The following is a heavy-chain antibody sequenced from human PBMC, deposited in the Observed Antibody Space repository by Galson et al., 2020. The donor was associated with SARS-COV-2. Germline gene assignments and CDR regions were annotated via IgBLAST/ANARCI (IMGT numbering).Heavy chain of an antibody. CDR1: GGSISSGGYY. V-gene: IGHV4-31*03. Sequence: SETLSLTCTVSGGSISSGGYYWSWIRQHPGKGLEWIGYIYYSGSTYYNPSLKSRVTISVDTSKNQFSLKLSSVTAADTAVYYCARELLWFVNPEGGSGMDVWGQGTTVTVSS. CDR3: ARELLWFVNPEGGSGMDV. CDR2: IYYSGST. D-gene: IGHD3-10*01. J-gene: IGHJ6*02.